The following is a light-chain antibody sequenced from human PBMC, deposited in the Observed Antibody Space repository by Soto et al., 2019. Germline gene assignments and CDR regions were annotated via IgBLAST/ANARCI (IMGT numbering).Light chain of an antibody. CDR2: DTS. J-gene: IGKJ5*01. Sequence: EIVLTQSPGTLSLSPGERATLSCRASHSVTSTYLAWYQQRPGQTPTLLISDTSIRATGIPDRFSGSGSGTDFTLAISRLEPEDFAVYYCQQYGTSPITFGQGTRLEIK. CDR1: HSVTSTY. CDR3: QQYGTSPIT. V-gene: IGKV3-20*01.